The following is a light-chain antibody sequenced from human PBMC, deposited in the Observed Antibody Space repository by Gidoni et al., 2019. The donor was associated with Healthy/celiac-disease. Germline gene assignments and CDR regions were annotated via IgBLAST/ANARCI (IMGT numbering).Light chain of an antibody. CDR3: SSYAGSNSVV. CDR2: EVS. Sequence: QSALTQPPSASGSPGPSVTISCTGTSSDVGGYNYDSWYQQHPGKAPKLMIYEVSKRPSGVPDRFSGSKSGNTASLTVSGLQAEDEADYYCSSYAGSNSVVFGGGTKLTVL. J-gene: IGLJ2*01. CDR1: SSDVGGYNY. V-gene: IGLV2-8*01.